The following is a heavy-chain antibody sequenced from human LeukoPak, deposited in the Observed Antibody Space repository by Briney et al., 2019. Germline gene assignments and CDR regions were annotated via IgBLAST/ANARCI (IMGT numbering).Heavy chain of an antibody. CDR2: IRYDGSNK. D-gene: IGHD2-15*01. CDR3: AKEVSVVAFFDY. Sequence: GGSLRLSCAASGFTFSSYGMHWVRQAPGKGLEWVAFIRYDGSNKYYADSVKGRFTISRDNSKNTLYLQMNSLRAEDTAVYYCAKEVSVVAFFDYWGQGTLVTVSS. CDR1: GFTFSSYG. V-gene: IGHV3-30*02. J-gene: IGHJ4*02.